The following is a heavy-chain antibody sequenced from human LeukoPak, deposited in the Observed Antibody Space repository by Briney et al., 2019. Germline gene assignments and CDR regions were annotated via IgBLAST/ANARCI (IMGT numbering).Heavy chain of an antibody. D-gene: IGHD5-24*01. CDR2: INPSGTGT. J-gene: IGHJ5*02. V-gene: IGHV1-46*01. CDR1: GYAITNNY. CDR3: ATDHSMANTAWWFDP. Sequence: RASVKVSCKASGYAITNNYMHWVRQAPGQGLEWMGVINPSGTGTSYAQKFQGRITMSRDTSTSTVYMELSSLRSEDTAFYYCATDHSMANTAWWFDPWGQGTLVTVSS.